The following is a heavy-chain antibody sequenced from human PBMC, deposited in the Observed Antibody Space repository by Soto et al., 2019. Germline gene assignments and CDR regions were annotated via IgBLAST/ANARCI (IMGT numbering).Heavy chain of an antibody. CDR1: GFTFSSYS. V-gene: IGHV3-48*02. J-gene: IGHJ4*02. CDR3: ARGRGSSGYYYVADY. Sequence: AGGSLRLSCAASGFTFSSYSMNWVRQAPGKGLEWVSYISSSSSTIYYADSVKGRFTISRDNAKNSLYLQMNSLRDEDTAVYYCARGRGSSGYYYVADYWGQGTLVTVSS. CDR2: ISSSSSTI. D-gene: IGHD3-22*01.